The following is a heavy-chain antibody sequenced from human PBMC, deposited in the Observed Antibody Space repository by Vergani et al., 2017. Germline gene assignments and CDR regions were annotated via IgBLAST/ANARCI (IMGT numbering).Heavy chain of an antibody. D-gene: IGHD1/OR15-1a*01. CDR2: IHPADSDT. CDR3: ARLYGRVSSGNKYFDY. CDR1: GYSFTNYW. V-gene: IGHV5-51*01. J-gene: IGHJ4*02. Sequence: EVQLVQSGAEVKKPGESLNISCQISGYSFTNYWIGWVRQMPGKCLEWMGIIHPADSDTRYSPSFQGQVTISADKSISTAYLQRSSLRASDSAMYYCARLYGRVSSGNKYFDYWGQGTLVTVSS.